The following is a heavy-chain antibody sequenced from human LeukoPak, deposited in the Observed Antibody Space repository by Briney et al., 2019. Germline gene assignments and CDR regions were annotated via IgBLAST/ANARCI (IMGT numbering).Heavy chain of an antibody. V-gene: IGHV3-7*03. CDR3: AGGSYGDYYFDY. CDR1: GFTFSNYR. D-gene: IGHD4-17*01. J-gene: IGHJ4*02. Sequence: PGGSLRLSCAASGFTFSNYRMNWVRQAPGKGLEWVANIKQDGSEKYYVDSVKGRFTISRDNAKNSLFLQMNSLRAEDTAVYYCAGGSYGDYYFDYWGQGTLVTVSS. CDR2: IKQDGSEK.